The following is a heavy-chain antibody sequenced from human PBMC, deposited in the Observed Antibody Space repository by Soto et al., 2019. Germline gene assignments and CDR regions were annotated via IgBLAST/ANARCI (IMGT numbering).Heavy chain of an antibody. D-gene: IGHD2-8*01. CDR2: IIPIFGTA. J-gene: IGHJ5*02. CDR3: ASGYCTNGVCYAAGYNWFDP. CDR1: GGTFSSYS. V-gene: IGHV1-69*06. Sequence: SVKVSCKASGGTFSSYSISWVRQAPGHGLEWMGGIIPIFGTANYAQKFQGRVTITADKSTSTAYMELSSLRSEDTAVYYCASGYCTNGVCYAAGYNWFDPWGQGTLVTVS.